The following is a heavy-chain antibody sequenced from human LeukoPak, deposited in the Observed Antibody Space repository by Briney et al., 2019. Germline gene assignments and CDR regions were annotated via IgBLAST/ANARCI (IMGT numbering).Heavy chain of an antibody. Sequence: GGSLRLSCAASGFTFSSYWIHWVRQAPGKGLVWVSRINPDGSRITYADSVKGRFTISRDNAKNTLYLQMNSLRVEDTAVYYCATDMTGVNDYWGQGTLVTVSS. D-gene: IGHD3-9*01. CDR3: ATDMTGVNDY. CDR2: INPDGSRI. J-gene: IGHJ4*02. CDR1: GFTFSSYW. V-gene: IGHV3-74*01.